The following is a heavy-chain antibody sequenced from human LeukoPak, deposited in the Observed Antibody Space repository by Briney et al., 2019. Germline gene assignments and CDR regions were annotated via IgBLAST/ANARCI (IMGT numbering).Heavy chain of an antibody. D-gene: IGHD3-10*01. CDR3: ARSSYPHYYGSGREYYFDY. Sequence: PSETLSLTCTVSGGSISSSSYYWGWIRQPPGKGLEWIGSIYYSGSTYYNPSLKSRVTISVDTSKNQFSLKLSSVTAADTAVYYCARSSYPHYYGSGREYYFDYWGQGTLVTVSS. V-gene: IGHV4-39*07. J-gene: IGHJ4*02. CDR1: GGSISSSSYY. CDR2: IYYSGST.